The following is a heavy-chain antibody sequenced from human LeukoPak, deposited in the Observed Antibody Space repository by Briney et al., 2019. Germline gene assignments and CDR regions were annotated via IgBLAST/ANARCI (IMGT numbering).Heavy chain of an antibody. CDR3: ARGSWWFDP. CDR1: GFTFSSYA. J-gene: IGHJ5*02. CDR2: ISSSSSYT. Sequence: GGSLRLSCAASGFTFSSYAMSWVRQAPGKGLEWVSYISSSSSYTNYADSVKGRFTISRDNAKNSLYLQMNSLKAEDTAVYYCARGSWWFDPWGQGTLVTVSS. V-gene: IGHV3-11*05. D-gene: IGHD3-10*01.